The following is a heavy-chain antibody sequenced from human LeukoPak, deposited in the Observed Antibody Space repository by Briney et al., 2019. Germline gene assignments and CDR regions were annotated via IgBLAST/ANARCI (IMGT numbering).Heavy chain of an antibody. V-gene: IGHV1-69*05. D-gene: IGHD6-6*01. CDR3: ARGGGGVSIAPSTPFYYYYMDV. J-gene: IGHJ6*03. CDR1: GGTFNSYA. Sequence: SVKVSCKASGGTFNSYAVSWVRQAPGQGLEWMGGIIPIFGTVNYAQKFQGRVTIATDASTSTAYMELSSLRSDDTAVYYCARGGGGVSIAPSTPFYYYYMDVWGKGTTVTVSS. CDR2: IIPIFGTV.